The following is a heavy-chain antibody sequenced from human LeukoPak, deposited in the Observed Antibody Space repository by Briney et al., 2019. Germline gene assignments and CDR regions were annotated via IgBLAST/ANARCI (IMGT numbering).Heavy chain of an antibody. CDR1: GFTFSSCG. Sequence: PGRSLRLSCAASGFTFSSCGMHWVRQAPGKGLEWVAVISYDGSNKYYADSVKGRFTISRDNSKNTLYLQMNSLRAEDTAVYYCATAGGIAVAGRVYWGQGTLVTVSS. V-gene: IGHV3-30*03. CDR3: ATAGGIAVAGRVY. CDR2: ISYDGSNK. J-gene: IGHJ4*02. D-gene: IGHD6-19*01.